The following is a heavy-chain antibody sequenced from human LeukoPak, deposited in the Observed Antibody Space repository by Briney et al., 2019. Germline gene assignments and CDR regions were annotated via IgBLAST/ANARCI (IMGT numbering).Heavy chain of an antibody. J-gene: IGHJ4*02. V-gene: IGHV3-74*01. Sequence: GGSLRLSCAASGFTFSSYWMHWVRQAPGKGLVWVSRIKSDGSSTSNADSVKGRFSISRDNAKNTLYLQTNSLRAEDTAVYYCARGYYYDSSGSVAPFDYWGQGTLVTVSP. CDR3: ARGYYYDSSGSVAPFDY. CDR1: GFTFSSYW. D-gene: IGHD3-22*01. CDR2: IKSDGSST.